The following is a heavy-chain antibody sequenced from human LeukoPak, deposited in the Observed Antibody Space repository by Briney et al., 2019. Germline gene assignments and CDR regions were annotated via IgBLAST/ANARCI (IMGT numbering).Heavy chain of an antibody. CDR3: ARVGVAVAGAGYYGMDV. J-gene: IGHJ6*02. V-gene: IGHV4-59*01. D-gene: IGHD6-19*01. CDR1: GGPISGYY. Sequence: SETLPLTCTVSGGPISGYYWSWIWQPPGKGLEWIAYSHYTGSTNHNPSLKSRLTISVDTSKNQFSLKLSSVTAADTAVYYCARVGVAVAGAGYYGMDVWGQGTTVIVSS. CDR2: SHYTGST.